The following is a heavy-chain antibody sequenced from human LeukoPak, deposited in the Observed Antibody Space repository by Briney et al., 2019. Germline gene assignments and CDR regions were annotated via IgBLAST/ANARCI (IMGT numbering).Heavy chain of an antibody. D-gene: IGHD3-22*01. J-gene: IGHJ4*02. V-gene: IGHV3-48*03. CDR3: ARDDYYDSLPGYFDY. Sequence: GGSLRLSCAASGFTFSSYEMNWVRQAPGKGLEWVSYISSSGSTIYYADSVKGRFTISRDNAKNSLYLQMNSLRAEDTAVYYCARDDYYDSLPGYFDYWGQGTLVTVSS. CDR2: ISSSGSTI. CDR1: GFTFSSYE.